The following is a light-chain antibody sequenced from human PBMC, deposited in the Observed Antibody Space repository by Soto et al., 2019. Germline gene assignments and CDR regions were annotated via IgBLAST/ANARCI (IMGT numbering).Light chain of an antibody. CDR3: QQRISYPFT. CDR2: AAS. J-gene: IGKJ3*01. CDR1: QGISNY. V-gene: IGKV1-9*01. Sequence: DIQLTQSPSLLSASVGDRVIITCRASQGISNYVAWFQQKPGKAPKVLIYAASTLQSGVPSRFSGSGSGTEFTLTISSLQPDDFATYFCQQRISYPFTFGPGTKVDIK.